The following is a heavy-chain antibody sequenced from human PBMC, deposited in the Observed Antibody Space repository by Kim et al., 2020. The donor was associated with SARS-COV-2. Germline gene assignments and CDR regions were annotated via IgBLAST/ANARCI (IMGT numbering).Heavy chain of an antibody. CDR3: AREALSSGWFDP. Sequence: SETLSLTCTVSGGSISSGGYYWSWIRQHPGKGLEWIGYIYYSGSTYYNPSLKSRVTISVYTSKNQFFLKLSSVTAADTAVYYCAREALSSGWFDPWGQGTLVTVSS. J-gene: IGHJ5*02. CDR2: IYYSGST. V-gene: IGHV4-31*03. CDR1: GGSISSGGYY. D-gene: IGHD2-15*01.